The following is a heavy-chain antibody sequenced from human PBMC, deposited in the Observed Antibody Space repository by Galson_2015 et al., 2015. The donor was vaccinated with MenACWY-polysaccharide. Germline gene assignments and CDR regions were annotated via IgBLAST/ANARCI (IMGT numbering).Heavy chain of an antibody. V-gene: IGHV1-69*04. Sequence: SVKVSCKASGDTFINYAISWVRQAPGQGLEWMGRIIPILGIANYAQKFKGRVTITTDKSTCTAYMELSSLRSEDTAVYYCAMEPYVERVVNFFDYWGQGTVAPVSS. CDR2: IIPILGIA. D-gene: IGHD5-24*01. J-gene: IGHJ4*02. CDR3: AMEPYVERVVNFFDY. CDR1: GDTFINYA.